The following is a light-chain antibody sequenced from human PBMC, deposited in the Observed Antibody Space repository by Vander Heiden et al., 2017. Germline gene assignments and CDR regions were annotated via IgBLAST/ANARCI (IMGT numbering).Light chain of an antibody. CDR3: QQSDSSPRFT. CDR2: AAS. CDR1: QSISSY. V-gene: IGKV1-39*01. J-gene: IGKJ3*01. Sequence: DIQMTQSPSSLSASVGDRVTITCRASQSISSYLNWYQQKPGKAPKLLIYAASNLQSGVPSRFSGSGSGTDFTLTISSLQPEDFATYYCQQSDSSPRFTFGHGTKVDIK.